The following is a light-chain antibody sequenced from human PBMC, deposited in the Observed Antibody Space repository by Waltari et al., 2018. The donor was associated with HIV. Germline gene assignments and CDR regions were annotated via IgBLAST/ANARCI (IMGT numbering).Light chain of an antibody. V-gene: IGKV3-11*01. Sequence: VFTLSPASLSFSPGVRATLSCRASEYIEHFLVWYQQKPGQAPRLVIYDPSKRASDIPTRFTGSGFGTDFTLTIDSMEAEDFALYFCQRRRAFPPTFGGGSKVE. J-gene: IGKJ4*01. CDR3: QRRRAFPPT. CDR2: DPS. CDR1: EYIEHF.